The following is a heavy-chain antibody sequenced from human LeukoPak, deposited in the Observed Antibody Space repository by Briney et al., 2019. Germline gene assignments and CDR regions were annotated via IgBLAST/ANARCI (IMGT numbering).Heavy chain of an antibody. D-gene: IGHD1-26*01. CDR2: ISAYSGNA. CDR3: ARARADSGSYFVAY. J-gene: IGHJ4*02. CDR1: EYPFTGYF. Sequence: ASVKVSCKASEYPFTGYFMHWVRQAPGQGLEWMGWISAYSGNAFYAQKFQGRVTMTTDTSTSTAYMELRSLRSDDTAVYYCARARADSGSYFVAYWGQGTLVTVSS. V-gene: IGHV1-18*04.